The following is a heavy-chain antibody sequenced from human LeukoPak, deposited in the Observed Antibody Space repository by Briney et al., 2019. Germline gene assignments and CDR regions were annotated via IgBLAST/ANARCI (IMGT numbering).Heavy chain of an antibody. CDR2: SFHTGTT. Sequence: SETLSLTCSVSGASVTDYYWTWVRQPPGKGLEWIGLSFHTGTTHHNPSLKSRLTMSVDTSTNQCSMQLTSVTAADTAIYYCARHKTMAGFDFWGQGTLVTVSS. D-gene: IGHD6-19*01. J-gene: IGHJ4*02. V-gene: IGHV4-59*08. CDR3: ARHKTMAGFDF. CDR1: GASVTDYY.